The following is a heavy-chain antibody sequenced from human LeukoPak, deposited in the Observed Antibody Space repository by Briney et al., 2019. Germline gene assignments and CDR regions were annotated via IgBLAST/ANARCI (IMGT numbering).Heavy chain of an antibody. Sequence: GASVKVSCKASGYTFTGYYMHWVRQAPGQGLEWMGWINPNSGGTNYAQKFQGRVTMTRDTSISTAYMELSRLRSDDTAVYYCARSGGIWETGPFDYWGQGTLVTVSS. D-gene: IGHD1-26*01. J-gene: IGHJ4*02. CDR1: GYTFTGYY. CDR2: INPNSGGT. CDR3: ARSGGIWETGPFDY. V-gene: IGHV1-2*02.